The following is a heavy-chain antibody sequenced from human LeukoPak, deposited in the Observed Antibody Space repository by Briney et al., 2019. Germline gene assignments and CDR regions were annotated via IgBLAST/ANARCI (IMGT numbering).Heavy chain of an antibody. Sequence: PSETLFLTCTVSGDSISSSNYYWIWIRQPPGKGLEWIGTFLYSGGTYYNPSLKSRVTISVDTSKNQFSLKLSSVTAADTAVYYCAREPVVGAGSFDYWGQGTLVTVSS. CDR3: AREPVVGAGSFDY. V-gene: IGHV4-39*07. J-gene: IGHJ4*02. CDR2: FLYSGGT. CDR1: GDSISSSNYY. D-gene: IGHD1-26*01.